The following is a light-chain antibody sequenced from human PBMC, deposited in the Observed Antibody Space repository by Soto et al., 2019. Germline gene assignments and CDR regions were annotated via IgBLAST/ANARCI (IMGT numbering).Light chain of an antibody. J-gene: IGKJ3*01. Sequence: EIVLTQSPATLSLSPGERATLSCRASQSVSSYLAWYQQKPGQAPRPLIYGASKRAPGVSARFSGSGSGTDFTLIISSLEPEDFAVYHCLQRSIGFTFGPGTKVDIK. CDR3: LQRSIGFT. CDR1: QSVSSY. V-gene: IGKV3-11*01. CDR2: GAS.